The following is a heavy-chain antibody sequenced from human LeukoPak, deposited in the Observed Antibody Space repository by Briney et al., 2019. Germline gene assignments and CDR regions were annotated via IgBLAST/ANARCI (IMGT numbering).Heavy chain of an antibody. CDR3: ARGGVLLWFGELTG. CDR2: ISAYNGNT. D-gene: IGHD3-10*01. CDR1: GGTFSSYG. J-gene: IGHJ4*02. Sequence: ASVKVSCKASGGTFSSYGISWVRQAPGQGLEWMGWISAYNGNTNYAQKLQGRVTITTDTSTSTAYMELRSLRSDDTAVYYCARGGVLLWFGELTGWGQGTLVTVSS. V-gene: IGHV1-18*01.